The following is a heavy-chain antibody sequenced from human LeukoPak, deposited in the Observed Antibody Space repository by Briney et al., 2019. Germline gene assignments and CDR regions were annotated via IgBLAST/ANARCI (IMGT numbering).Heavy chain of an antibody. Sequence: PGGSLRLSCAASGFTFSSYGMHWVRQAPGKGLEWVAVISYDGSNKYYADSVKGRFTISRDNSKNTLYLQMNSLRAEDTAVYYCAKDSVLLWFGELFGYFDYWGQGTLVTVSS. CDR2: ISYDGSNK. CDR1: GFTFSSYG. J-gene: IGHJ4*02. CDR3: AKDSVLLWFGELFGYFDY. V-gene: IGHV3-30*18. D-gene: IGHD3-10*01.